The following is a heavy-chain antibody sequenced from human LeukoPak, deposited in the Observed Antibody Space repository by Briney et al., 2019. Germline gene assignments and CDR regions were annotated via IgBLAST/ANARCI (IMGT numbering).Heavy chain of an antibody. J-gene: IGHJ4*02. CDR3: AREGSMTARPFVSIDY. CDR1: GASINSYY. Sequence: SETLSPTCSVSGASINSYYWSWIRQSAGKGLEYIGRVYTTGGTHYNPTLKSRLTLSADTSKNQFYLTLSSVTAADTAVYYCAREGSMTARPFVSIDYWGQGTLVTVSS. D-gene: IGHD6-6*01. V-gene: IGHV4-4*07. CDR2: VYTTGGT.